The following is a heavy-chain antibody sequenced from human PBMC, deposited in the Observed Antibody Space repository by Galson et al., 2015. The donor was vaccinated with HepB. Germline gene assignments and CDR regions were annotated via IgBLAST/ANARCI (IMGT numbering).Heavy chain of an antibody. CDR3: ARGEAGIAARSCDY. CDR2: ILYSGST. D-gene: IGHD6-6*01. V-gene: IGHV4-31*03. J-gene: IGHJ4*02. CDR1: GGSISSGGYY. Sequence: TLSLTCTVSGGSISSGGYYWRWIRQHPGKGLEWFGYILYSGSTNYNPSLKSRVTISVDTAKNQFSLKLSSVTAADPAVYYCARGEAGIAARSCDYWGQGTLVTVSS.